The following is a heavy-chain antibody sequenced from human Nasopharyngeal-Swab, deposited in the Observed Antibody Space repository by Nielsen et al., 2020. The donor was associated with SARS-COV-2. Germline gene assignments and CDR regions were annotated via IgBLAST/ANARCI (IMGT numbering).Heavy chain of an antibody. Sequence: ESLKISCTVSGGSISSSSYYWGWIRQPPGKGLEWIGSIYYSGSTYYNPSLKGRFTISMDRSKNLFSLKLTSVTAADTALYYCARGSRYCSTASCFGHAFDIWGQGSMVTVSS. CDR3: ARGSRYCSTASCFGHAFDI. D-gene: IGHD2-2*01. V-gene: IGHV4-39*07. J-gene: IGHJ3*02. CDR1: GGSISSSSYY. CDR2: IYYSGST.